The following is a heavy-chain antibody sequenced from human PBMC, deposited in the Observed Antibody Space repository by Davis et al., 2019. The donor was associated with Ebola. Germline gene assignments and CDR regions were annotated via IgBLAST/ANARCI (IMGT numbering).Heavy chain of an antibody. J-gene: IGHJ3*02. CDR2: IYYSGST. V-gene: IGHV4-59*01. Sequence: PSETLSHTCTVSGGSISSYYWSWIRQPPGKGLEWIGYIYYSGSTNYNPSLKSRVTISVDTSKNQFSLKLSSVTAADTAVYYCARDRPAVAGPHDAFDIWGQGTMVTVSS. CDR3: ARDRPAVAGPHDAFDI. CDR1: GGSISSYY. D-gene: IGHD6-19*01.